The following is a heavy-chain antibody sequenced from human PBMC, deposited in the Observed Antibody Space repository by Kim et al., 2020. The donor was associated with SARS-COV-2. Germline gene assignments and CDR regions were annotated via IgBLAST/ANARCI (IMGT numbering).Heavy chain of an antibody. V-gene: IGHV3-74*01. Sequence: GGSLRLSCAASGFTFSSYWMHWVRQAPGKGLVWVSRINSDGSITTYADSVKGRFTISRDNAKNTLYLQMNSLRAEDTAVYYCVRVFTVVRGVQADIWGQGTMVTVSS. CDR3: VRVFTVVRGVQADI. J-gene: IGHJ3*02. CDR2: INSDGSIT. CDR1: GFTFSSYW. D-gene: IGHD3-10*01.